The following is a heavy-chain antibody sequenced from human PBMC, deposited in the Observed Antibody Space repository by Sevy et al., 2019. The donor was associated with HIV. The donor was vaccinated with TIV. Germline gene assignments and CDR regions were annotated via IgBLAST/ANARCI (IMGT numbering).Heavy chain of an antibody. CDR3: ARAISTGWYRNWFDS. CDR2: IKKDGSET. Sequence: GGSLRLSCAASGFTFSEFWMTWVRQPPGKGLQWLANIKKDGSETNYVDSVKGRFTSSRDNARNSLYLQLDSLRAEDTAVYYCARAISTGWYRNWFDSWGLGTLVTVSS. CDR1: GFTFSEFW. J-gene: IGHJ5*01. V-gene: IGHV3-7*04. D-gene: IGHD6-19*01.